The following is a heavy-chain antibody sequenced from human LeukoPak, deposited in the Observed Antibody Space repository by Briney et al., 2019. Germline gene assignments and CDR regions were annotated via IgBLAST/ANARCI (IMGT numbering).Heavy chain of an antibody. CDR3: ACVVRGAFDI. V-gene: IGHV1-46*03. J-gene: IGHJ3*02. CDR2: INPSGRST. CDR1: GYTFTGYH. Sequence: ASVKVSCKASGYTFTGYHMRWVRQAPGQGLEWMGIINPSGRSTSYPQKFQGRVTMTRDTSTSTVYMELSSLRSEDTAVYYCACVVRGAFDIWGQGTLVTVSS. D-gene: IGHD2-21*01.